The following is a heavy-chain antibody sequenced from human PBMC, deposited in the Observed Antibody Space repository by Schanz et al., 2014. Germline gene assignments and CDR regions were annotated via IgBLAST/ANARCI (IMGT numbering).Heavy chain of an antibody. J-gene: IGHJ6*02. CDR1: EYTFTRHY. Sequence: QVQLVQSGAEVKKPGTAVKVSCKASEYTFTRHYMHWVRQAPGQGLEWMGIINPSGGSTTYAQKFQGRVTMTSDTSTSTVYMELSSLRSEDTAVYYCARNYGGHSEESDRYGMDVWGQGTTVTVSS. V-gene: IGHV1-46*01. D-gene: IGHD4-17*01. CDR3: ARNYGGHSEESDRYGMDV. CDR2: INPSGGST.